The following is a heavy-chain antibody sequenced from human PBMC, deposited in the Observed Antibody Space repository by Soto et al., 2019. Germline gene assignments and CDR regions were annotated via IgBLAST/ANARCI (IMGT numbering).Heavy chain of an antibody. J-gene: IGHJ6*02. CDR1: GGTFSSYA. CDR3: ARSLTYYDILTGINGTYYGMDV. D-gene: IGHD3-9*01. CDR2: IIPIFGTA. Sequence: GASVKVSCKASGGTFSSYAISWVRQAPGRGLEWMGGIIPIFGTANYAQKFQGRVTVTADESTSTAYMELSSLRSEDTAVYYCARSLTYYDILTGINGTYYGMDVWGQGTTVTVSS. V-gene: IGHV1-69*13.